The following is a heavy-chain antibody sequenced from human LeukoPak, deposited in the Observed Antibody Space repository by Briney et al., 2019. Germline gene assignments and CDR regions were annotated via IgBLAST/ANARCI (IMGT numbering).Heavy chain of an antibody. CDR1: GGSISSYY. V-gene: IGHV4-59*01. Sequence: SETLSLTCTVSGGSISSYYWSWIRQPPGKGLEWMGYIYYSGSTNYNPPLKSRATISVDTSKNQSSLKLSSVTAADTAVYYCARDTYYYDSSGYYYREYMDVWGKGTTVTVSS. D-gene: IGHD3-22*01. CDR2: IYYSGST. J-gene: IGHJ6*03. CDR3: ARDTYYYDSSGYYYREYMDV.